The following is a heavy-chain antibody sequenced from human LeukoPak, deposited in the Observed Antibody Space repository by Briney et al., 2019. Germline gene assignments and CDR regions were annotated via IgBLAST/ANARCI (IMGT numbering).Heavy chain of an antibody. Sequence: SETLSLTCTVSGGSISSYYWRWIRQPPGKGLEWIGYIYYSGSTNYNPSLKSRVTISVDTSKNQFSLKLSSVTAADTAVYYCARESSGYYWYFDLWGRGTLVTVSS. CDR2: IYYSGST. J-gene: IGHJ2*01. CDR1: GGSISSYY. V-gene: IGHV4-59*01. D-gene: IGHD3-22*01. CDR3: ARESSGYYWYFDL.